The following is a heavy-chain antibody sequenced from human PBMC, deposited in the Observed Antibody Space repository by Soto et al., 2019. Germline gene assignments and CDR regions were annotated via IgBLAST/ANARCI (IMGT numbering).Heavy chain of an antibody. J-gene: IGHJ4*02. D-gene: IGHD6-13*01. CDR2: ISGSGGST. Sequence: PRLSCAASGFTFSSYAMSWVRQAPGKGLEWVSAISGSGGSTYYADSVKGRFTISRDNSKNTLYLQMNSLRAEDTAVYYCAKALEAAAVPFDYWGQGTLVTVSS. CDR1: GFTFSSYA. CDR3: AKALEAAAVPFDY. V-gene: IGHV3-23*01.